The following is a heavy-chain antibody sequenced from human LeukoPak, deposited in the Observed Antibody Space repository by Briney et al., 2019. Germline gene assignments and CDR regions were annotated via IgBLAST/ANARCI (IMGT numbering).Heavy chain of an antibody. Sequence: GASVTVSCKASVYTFTGYYMHWVRQAPGQGLEWMGWINPNSGGTNYAQDFHGRLTMTRDTPISTAYMERSRLRSDDTAVYDCVRAGDSGNLAWGQGTLVTVSS. CDR1: VYTFTGYY. CDR2: INPNSGGT. J-gene: IGHJ5*02. V-gene: IGHV1-2*02. D-gene: IGHD1-26*01. CDR3: VRAGDSGNLA.